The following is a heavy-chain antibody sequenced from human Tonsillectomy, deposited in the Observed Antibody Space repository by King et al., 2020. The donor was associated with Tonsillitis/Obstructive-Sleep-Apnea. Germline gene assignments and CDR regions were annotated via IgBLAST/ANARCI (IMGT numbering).Heavy chain of an antibody. V-gene: IGHV3-48*03. D-gene: IGHD2-2*01. CDR3: ARGLIPAAHDAFDI. CDR2: ISSSGSTI. J-gene: IGHJ3*02. Sequence: VQLVQSGGGLVQPGGSLRLSCAASGFTFSSYEMNWVRQAPGKGLEWVSCISSSGSTIYYADSVKGRFTISRDNAKNSLYLQMNSLRAEDTAVYYCARGLIPAAHDAFDIWGQGTMVTVSS. CDR1: GFTFSSYE.